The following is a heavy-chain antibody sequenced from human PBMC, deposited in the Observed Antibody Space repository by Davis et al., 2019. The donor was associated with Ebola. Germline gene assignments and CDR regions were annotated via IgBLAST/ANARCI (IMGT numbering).Heavy chain of an antibody. CDR3: ARAGRRQLLYWYFDL. J-gene: IGHJ2*01. Sequence: SETLSLTCAVSGGSISSSNWWSWVRQPPGKGLEWIGEIYHSGSTNYNPSLKSRVTISVDKSKNQFSLKLSSVTAADTAVYYCARAGRRQLLYWYFDLWGRGTLVTVSS. CDR2: IYHSGST. V-gene: IGHV4-4*02. D-gene: IGHD6-6*01. CDR1: GGSISSSNW.